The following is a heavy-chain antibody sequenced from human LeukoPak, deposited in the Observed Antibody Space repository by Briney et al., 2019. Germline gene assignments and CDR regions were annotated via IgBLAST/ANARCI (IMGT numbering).Heavy chain of an antibody. CDR3: ARGGSAVPAAQFDY. CDR1: GGTFSSYA. V-gene: IGHV1-69*05. Sequence: SVKVSCKASGGTFSSYAISWVRQAPGQGLEWVGGIIPIFGTANYAQKFQGRVTITTDESTSTAYMELSSLRSEDTAVYYCARGGSAVPAAQFDYWGQGTLVTVSS. J-gene: IGHJ4*02. CDR2: IIPIFGTA. D-gene: IGHD2-2*01.